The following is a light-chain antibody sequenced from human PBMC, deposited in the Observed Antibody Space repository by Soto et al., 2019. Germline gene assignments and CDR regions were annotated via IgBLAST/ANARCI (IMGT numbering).Light chain of an antibody. CDR3: PESYSTSHT. V-gene: IGKV2-30*02. J-gene: IGKJ2*01. CDR1: QSLVHSDGNTY. CDR2: KVS. Sequence: VLVTHSPLSLPGTLGQPASISCRSSQSLVHSDGNTYLNWFQQRPGQSPRRLIYKVSNRDSGVPDRFSGSGSGTDFTLTISSLQPEDVATYYCPESYSTSHTSGQRTKEDI.